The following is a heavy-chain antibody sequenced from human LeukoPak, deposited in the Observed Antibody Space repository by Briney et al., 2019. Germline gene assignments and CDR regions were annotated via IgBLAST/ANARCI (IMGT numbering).Heavy chain of an antibody. CDR2: TSPYEDYP. D-gene: IGHD1-26*01. CDR3: AKVDPPIIEGGRGEAFDV. V-gene: IGHV1-18*01. J-gene: IGHJ3*01. Sequence: ASVKVSCKASGYSFTNFGITWVRRAPGQGLQWMGWTSPYEDYPTYAQKFQGRVTMTTETSTNTAYMELRSLTSDDTAVYYCAKVDPPIIEGGRGEAFDVWGQGTLVTVSS. CDR1: GYSFTNFG.